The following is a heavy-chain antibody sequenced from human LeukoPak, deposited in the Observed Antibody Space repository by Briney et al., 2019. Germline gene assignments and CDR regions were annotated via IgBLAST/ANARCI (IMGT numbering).Heavy chain of an antibody. D-gene: IGHD2-15*01. CDR2: INWNGGST. CDR1: GFTFDDYG. CDR3: ARDHCSGGSCYSFSRAYNWFDP. Sequence: GGSLRLSCAASGFTFDDYGMSWVRQAPGKGLEWVSGINWNGGSTGYADSVKGRFTISRDNAKNSLYLQMNSLRAEDTALYYCARDHCSGGSCYSFSRAYNWFDPWGQGTLVTVSS. V-gene: IGHV3-20*04. J-gene: IGHJ5*02.